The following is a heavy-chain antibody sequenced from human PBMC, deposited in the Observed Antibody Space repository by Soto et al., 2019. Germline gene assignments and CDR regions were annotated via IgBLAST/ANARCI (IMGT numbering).Heavy chain of an antibody. V-gene: IGHV3-33*01. CDR2: IFYDGSNK. D-gene: IGHD5-12*01. Sequence: GGSLRLSCAASGFTFSSYGMHWVRQAPGKGLEWAAVIFYDGSNKYYADSVKGRFTISRDISKNTLYLQMNSLRAEDTAVYYCARGRGYSGYDSDYWGQGTLVTVSS. CDR1: GFTFSSYG. CDR3: ARGRGYSGYDSDY. J-gene: IGHJ4*02.